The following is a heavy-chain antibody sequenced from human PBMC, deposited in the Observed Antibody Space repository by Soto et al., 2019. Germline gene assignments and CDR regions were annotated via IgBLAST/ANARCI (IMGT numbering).Heavy chain of an antibody. J-gene: IGHJ5*02. CDR1: GGSISSYY. V-gene: IGHV4-59*01. CDR2: IYYSGST. CDR3: ARDRLANWFDP. D-gene: IGHD3-9*01. Sequence: QVQLQESGPGLVKPSETLSLTCTVSGGSISSYYWSWIRQPTGKGLEWIGYIYYSGSTNYNPSLKSRVTISVDTSKNQFSLKLSSVTAADTAVYYCARDRLANWFDPWGQGTLVTVSS.